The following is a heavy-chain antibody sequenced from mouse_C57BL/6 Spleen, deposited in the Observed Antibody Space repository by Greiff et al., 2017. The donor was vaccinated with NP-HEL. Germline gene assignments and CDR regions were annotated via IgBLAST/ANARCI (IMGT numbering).Heavy chain of an antibody. V-gene: IGHV1-82*01. CDR3: AEDYYGSSLFAY. CDR2: IYPGDGDT. D-gene: IGHD1-1*01. J-gene: IGHJ3*01. Sequence: VKLQESGPELVKPGASVKISCKASGYAFSSSWMNWVKQRPGKGLEWIGRIYPGDGDTNYNGKFKGKATLTADKSSSTAYMQLSSLTSEDSAVYFCAEDYYGSSLFAYWGQGTLVTVSA. CDR1: GYAFSSSW.